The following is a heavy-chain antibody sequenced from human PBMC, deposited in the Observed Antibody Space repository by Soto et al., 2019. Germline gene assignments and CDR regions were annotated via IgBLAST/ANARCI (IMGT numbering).Heavy chain of an antibody. CDR3: AKDRGIAVAGTSPTFDI. D-gene: IGHD6-19*01. CDR1: GVTFSSYA. V-gene: IGHV3-23*01. J-gene: IGHJ3*02. Sequence: GGSLRLSCAASGVTFSSYAMSWVRQAPGKGLEWVSAISGSGGSTYYADSVKGRFTISRDNSKNTLYLQMNSLRAEDTAVYYCAKDRGIAVAGTSPTFDIWGQGTMVTVSS. CDR2: ISGSGGST.